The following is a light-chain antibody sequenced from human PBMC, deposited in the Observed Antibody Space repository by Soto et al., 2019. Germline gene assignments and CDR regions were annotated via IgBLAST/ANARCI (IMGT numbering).Light chain of an antibody. J-gene: IGLJ2*01. CDR2: EVN. Sequence: QSALTQPASVSGSPGQSITISCTGTSSDVGSFNYVSWYQQHPGKAPKLMIYEVNDRPSGVSDRFSGSKSGNTASLTISGLQAADEADYYCSSYTRASTVVFGGGTKLTVL. CDR3: SSYTRASTVV. V-gene: IGLV2-14*01. CDR1: SSDVGSFNY.